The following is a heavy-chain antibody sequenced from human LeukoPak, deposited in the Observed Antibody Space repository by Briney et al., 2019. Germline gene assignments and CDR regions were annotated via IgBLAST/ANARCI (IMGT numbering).Heavy chain of an antibody. CDR1: GGSISSYY. CDR3: ATQRGVAAAGPYYFDY. J-gene: IGHJ4*02. CDR2: IYYSGST. D-gene: IGHD6-13*01. V-gene: IGHV4-59*08. Sequence: SETLSLTCTVSGGSISSYYWSWIRQPPGKGLEWIGYIYYSGSTNYNPSLKSRVTISVDTSKNQFSLKLSSVTAADTAVYYCATQRGVAAAGPYYFDYWGQGTLVTVSS.